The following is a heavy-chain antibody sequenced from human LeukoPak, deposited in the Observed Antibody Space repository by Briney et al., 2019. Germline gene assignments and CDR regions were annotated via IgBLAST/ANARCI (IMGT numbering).Heavy chain of an antibody. CDR1: GFTFSSYS. D-gene: IGHD3-3*01. CDR3: ARDRYYDFWSGWDYYYYYMDV. V-gene: IGHV3-48*01. J-gene: IGHJ6*03. Sequence: PGGSLRLSCAASGFTFSSYSMNWVRQAPGKGLEWVSYISSSSSTTYYADSVKGRFTISRDNAKNSLYLQMNSLRAEDTAVYYCARDRYYDFWSGWDYYYYYMDVWGKGTTVTVSS. CDR2: ISSSSSTT.